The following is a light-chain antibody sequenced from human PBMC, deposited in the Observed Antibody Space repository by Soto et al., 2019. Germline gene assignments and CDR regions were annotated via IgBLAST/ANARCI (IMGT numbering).Light chain of an antibody. J-gene: IGKJ1*01. CDR2: GAS. CDR1: QSVGNN. V-gene: IGKV3-15*01. CDR3: QQYNNWPRT. Sequence: DIVMTQSPVTQSVSPGDRATLSCRASQSVGNNLAWFQQKPGQAPRLLIYGASAGATGIPDRFSGSGFGTESTLTISSLQSEDLAVYYCQQYNNWPRTFGQGTKVEMK.